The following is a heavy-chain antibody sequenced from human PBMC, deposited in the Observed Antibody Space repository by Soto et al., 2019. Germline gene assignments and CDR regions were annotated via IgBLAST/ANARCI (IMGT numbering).Heavy chain of an antibody. J-gene: IGHJ6*02. Sequence: QVQLVQSGAEVKKPGSSVKVSCKASGGTFSRYAISWVRQAPGQGLEWMGGIIPIFGTANYAQKFQGRVTITADESTSTVYMDLSSLRSEDTAVFYCARQQTKEGSDYYYYGMDDWGQGTTVTVSS. CDR3: ARQQTKEGSDYYYYGMDD. CDR1: GGTFSRYA. V-gene: IGHV1-69*01. CDR2: IIPIFGTA. D-gene: IGHD1-7*01.